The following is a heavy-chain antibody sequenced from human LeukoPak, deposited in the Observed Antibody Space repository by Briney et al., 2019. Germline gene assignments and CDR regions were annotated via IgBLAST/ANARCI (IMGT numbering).Heavy chain of an antibody. V-gene: IGHV3-23*01. Sequence: GGSLRLSCAAFGFTFSTYAMSWVRQAPGKGLEWVSAISNSGVSTYYTDSVKGRFTISRDNSKNTLYLQMNSLRVEDTAVYYCAARNYWGQGTLVTVSS. D-gene: IGHD1-14*01. CDR3: AARNY. J-gene: IGHJ4*02. CDR2: ISNSGVST. CDR1: GFTFSTYA.